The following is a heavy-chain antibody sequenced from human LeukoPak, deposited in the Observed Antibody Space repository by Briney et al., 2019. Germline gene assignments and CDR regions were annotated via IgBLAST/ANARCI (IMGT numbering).Heavy chain of an antibody. CDR1: GYSISSGYY. J-gene: IGHJ5*02. CDR3: ARDPKTSSYYYDSSGYYYGRGWFDP. V-gene: IGHV4-38-2*02. CDR2: IYHSGST. Sequence: PSETLSLTCTVSGYSISSGYYWGWIRQPPGQGLEWIGRIYHSGSTYYNPHLKSRVTISVDTSKNQFSLKLNSVTAADTAVYYCARDPKTSSYYYDSSGYYYGRGWFDPWGQGTLVTVSS. D-gene: IGHD3-22*01.